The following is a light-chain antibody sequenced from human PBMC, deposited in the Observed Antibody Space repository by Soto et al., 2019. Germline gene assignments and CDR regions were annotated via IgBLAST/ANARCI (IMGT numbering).Light chain of an antibody. J-gene: IGKJ3*01. Sequence: EIVMTQSPATLSVSPGERATLSCRASQSVSSNLAWYQQKPGQAPRLLIYGASTRATGIPARFSGSGSGTECTLTISSLQSEDCAVYYCQQYNNWPFTFGPGTKVDLK. CDR2: GAS. V-gene: IGKV3D-15*01. CDR3: QQYNNWPFT. CDR1: QSVSSN.